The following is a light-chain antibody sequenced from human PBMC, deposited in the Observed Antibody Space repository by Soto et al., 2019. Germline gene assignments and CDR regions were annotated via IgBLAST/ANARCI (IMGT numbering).Light chain of an antibody. Sequence: EIFLTQSPGTLSLSPGERATLSCRASQSVSSTYLAWYQQNRGQAPRLLIYGASSRAPGIPDRFSGSGSGTDFTLTISRLEPEDFAVYYCQQYGSSRWTFGQGTKVDIK. J-gene: IGKJ1*01. V-gene: IGKV3-20*01. CDR1: QSVSSTY. CDR3: QQYGSSRWT. CDR2: GAS.